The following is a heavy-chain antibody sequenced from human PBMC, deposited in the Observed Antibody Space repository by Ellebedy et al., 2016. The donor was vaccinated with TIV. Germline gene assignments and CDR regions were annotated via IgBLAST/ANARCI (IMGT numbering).Heavy chain of an antibody. CDR3: ARDAPWGTSLAVDY. CDR2: INPCGGST. J-gene: IGHJ4*02. CDR1: GYTFTRYY. V-gene: IGHV1-46*01. D-gene: IGHD3-16*01. Sequence: ASVTVSCXASGYTFTRYYMHWVRQAPGQGLEWMGKINPCGGSTTYAQKFQGRVTMTRDRSTSTVYMELSSLRSEDTAVYYCARDAPWGTSLAVDYWGQGTLVTVSS.